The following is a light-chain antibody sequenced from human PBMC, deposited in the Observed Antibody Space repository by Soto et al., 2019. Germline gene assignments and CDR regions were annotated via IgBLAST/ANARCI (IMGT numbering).Light chain of an antibody. CDR2: GAS. CDR3: QQYNNWPPFT. J-gene: IGKJ3*01. Sequence: EIVMTQSPATLSVSPGERATLSCRASQSVSSNLAWYQQKPGQAPRLLIYGASTRATGIPARFSGSGSGTEFTLTISSLQSEDDAVYYCQQYNNWPPFTFGPGTKVDIK. CDR1: QSVSSN. V-gene: IGKV3-15*01.